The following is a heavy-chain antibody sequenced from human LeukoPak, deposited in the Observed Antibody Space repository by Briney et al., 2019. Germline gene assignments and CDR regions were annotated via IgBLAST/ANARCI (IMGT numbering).Heavy chain of an antibody. CDR3: TRADFGGKSDYYFHGLDV. D-gene: IGHD4-23*01. J-gene: IGHJ6*02. V-gene: IGHV1-46*01. CDR2: INPGGGST. Sequence: ASVKVSCKAAGYIFTNYYLHWVRQAPGQGLEWMGIINPGGGSTSYARKFQGRVTMTRDTSTSTVYMELSSLRSEDTAVYYCTRADFGGKSDYYFHGLDVWGQGTTVTVSS. CDR1: GYIFTNYY.